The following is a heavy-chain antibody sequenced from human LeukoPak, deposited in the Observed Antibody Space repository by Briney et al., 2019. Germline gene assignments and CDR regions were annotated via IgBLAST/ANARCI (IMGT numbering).Heavy chain of an antibody. CDR3: AQLQGGGGSYSYVDY. CDR1: GYSFTNYW. J-gene: IGHJ4*02. V-gene: IGHV5-51*01. D-gene: IGHD1-26*01. Sequence: GESLKISCKGSGYSFTNYWIGWVRQMPGKGLEWMGIIYPGDSDTRYIPSFQGQVTISADKSINTAYLQWTSLKASDSAMYYCAQLQGGGGSYSYVDYWGQGTLVTVSS. CDR2: IYPGDSDT.